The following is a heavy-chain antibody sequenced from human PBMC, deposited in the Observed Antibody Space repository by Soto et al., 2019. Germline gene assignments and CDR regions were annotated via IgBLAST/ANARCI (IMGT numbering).Heavy chain of an antibody. CDR2: ISAYNGNT. CDR1: GYTFTSYG. J-gene: IGHJ6*02. D-gene: IGHD2-15*01. Sequence: ASVKVSCKASGYTFTSYGISWVRQAPGQGLEWMGWISAYNGNTNYAQKLQGRVTMTTDTSTSTAYMELRSLRSDDTAVYYCARDSEGRYCSGGSCYSESSYYYGMDVWGQGTTVTVSS. CDR3: ARDSEGRYCSGGSCYSESSYYYGMDV. V-gene: IGHV1-18*01.